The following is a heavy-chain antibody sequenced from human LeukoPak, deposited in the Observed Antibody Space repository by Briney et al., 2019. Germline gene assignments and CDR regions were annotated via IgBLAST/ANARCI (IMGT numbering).Heavy chain of an antibody. J-gene: IGHJ6*02. Sequence: PGGSLRLSCAASGFTFRYYAMHWVRQAPGKGLEFVSAINSNGDSTYYANSVKGRFTISRDNSKTTLFLQMGSLRAEDTAMYYCATMDVWGQGTTVTVSS. V-gene: IGHV3-64*01. CDR3: ATMDV. CDR1: GFTFRYYA. CDR2: INSNGDST.